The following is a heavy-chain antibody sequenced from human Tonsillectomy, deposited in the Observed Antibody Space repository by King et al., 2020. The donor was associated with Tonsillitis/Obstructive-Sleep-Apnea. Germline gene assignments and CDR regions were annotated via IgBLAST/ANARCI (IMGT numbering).Heavy chain of an antibody. CDR1: GFTFSDYY. CDR3: ARGEYYYYYYMYV. D-gene: IGHD1-26*01. CDR2: ISTSSSYT. V-gene: IGHV3-11*05. Sequence: VQLVESGGGLVKPGGSLRLSCAASGFTFSDYYMSWIRQAPGKGLEWVSCISTSSSYTNYADSVKGRFTISRDNAKNSLYLQMNSLRAEDTAVYYCARGEYYYYYYMYVWGKGTTVTVSS. J-gene: IGHJ6*03.